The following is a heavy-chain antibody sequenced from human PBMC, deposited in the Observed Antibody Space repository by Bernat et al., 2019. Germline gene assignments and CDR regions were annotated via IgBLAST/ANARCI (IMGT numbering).Heavy chain of an antibody. CDR1: GGSISSGGYH. Sequence: QVQLQESGPGLVKPSQTLSLTCTVSGGSISSGGYHWSWIRQHPGKGLEWIGYIYYSGSTYYNPSLKSRVTISVDTSKNQFSLKLSSVTAADTAVYYCASEPVGIAVAGTGLDVWGQGTTVTVSS. D-gene: IGHD6-19*01. J-gene: IGHJ6*02. V-gene: IGHV4-31*03. CDR2: IYYSGST. CDR3: ASEPVGIAVAGTGLDV.